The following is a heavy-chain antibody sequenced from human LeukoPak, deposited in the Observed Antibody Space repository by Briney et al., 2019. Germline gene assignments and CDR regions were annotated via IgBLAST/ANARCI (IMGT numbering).Heavy chain of an antibody. Sequence: PGGSLRLSCAASGFAFSSYAMSWVRQAPGKGLEWVSAISGSGGSTYYADSVKGRFTISRDNSKNTLYLQMNSLRAEDTAVYYCAKYYYDSSGYAYYYGMDVWGQGTTVTVSS. D-gene: IGHD3-22*01. J-gene: IGHJ6*02. CDR3: AKYYYDSSGYAYYYGMDV. CDR2: ISGSGGST. CDR1: GFAFSSYA. V-gene: IGHV3-23*01.